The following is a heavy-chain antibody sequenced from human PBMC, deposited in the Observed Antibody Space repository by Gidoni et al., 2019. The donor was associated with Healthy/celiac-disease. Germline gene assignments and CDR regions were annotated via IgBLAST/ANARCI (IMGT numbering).Heavy chain of an antibody. D-gene: IGHD3-22*01. J-gene: IGHJ4*02. V-gene: IGHV3-7*01. CDR1: GFTFSRYW. CDR3: ARDPQYYYDSSGHIYFDY. CDR2: IKQDGSEK. Sequence: EVQLVESGGGLVQPGGSLRLSCAASGFTFSRYWMSWVRQAPGKGLEWVANIKQDGSEKYYVDSVKGRFTISRDNAKNSLYLQMNSLRAEDTAVYYCARDPQYYYDSSGHIYFDYWGQGTLVTVSS.